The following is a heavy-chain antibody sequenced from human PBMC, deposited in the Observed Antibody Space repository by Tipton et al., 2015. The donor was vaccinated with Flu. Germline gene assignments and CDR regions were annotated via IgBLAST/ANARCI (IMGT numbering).Heavy chain of an antibody. D-gene: IGHD4-17*01. CDR1: GGSISSYY. J-gene: IGHJ3*02. CDR3: ARDDSTVTFAFDI. CDR2: IYYSGST. Sequence: TLSLTCTVSGGSISSYYWSWIRQPPGKGLEWIGYIYYSGSTNYNPSLKSRVTISVDTSKNQFSLKLSSVTAADTAVYYCARDDSTVTFAFDIWGQGTMVTVFS. V-gene: IGHV4-59*01.